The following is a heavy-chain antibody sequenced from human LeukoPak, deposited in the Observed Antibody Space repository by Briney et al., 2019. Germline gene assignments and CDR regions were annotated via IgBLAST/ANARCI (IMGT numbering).Heavy chain of an antibody. V-gene: IGHV1-69*10. D-gene: IGHD4-23*01. CDR1: GGTFSSYA. CDR2: VVPMFDVR. J-gene: IGHJ3*01. CDR3: ARDPALEGTEDYRDFGGVESVDAFDV. Sequence: SVKVSCKASGGTFSSYALSWMRQAPGQGLEWMGRVVPMFDVRDYAEKFQGRITLTADTSTGTAYMELSSLTSDDTAVYYCARDPALEGTEDYRDFGGVESVDAFDVWGQGTMVTVFS.